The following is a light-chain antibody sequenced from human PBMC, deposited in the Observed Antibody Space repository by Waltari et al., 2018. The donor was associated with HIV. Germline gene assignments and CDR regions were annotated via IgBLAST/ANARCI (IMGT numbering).Light chain of an antibody. J-gene: IGLJ1*01. CDR2: GNS. Sequence: QSVLTQPPSVSGAPGQTVTISCTGTSSTIGAGSDVHWYQQLPGVAPKHLIFGNSNRPSGVPDRFSASKSGTSASLTSTGLQPEDEADYYCQSYDKSLSSSRIFGTGTMVTVL. CDR1: SSTIGAGSD. CDR3: QSYDKSLSSSRI. V-gene: IGLV1-40*01.